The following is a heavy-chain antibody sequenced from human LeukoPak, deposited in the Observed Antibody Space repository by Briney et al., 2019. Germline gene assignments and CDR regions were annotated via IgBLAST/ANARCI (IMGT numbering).Heavy chain of an antibody. CDR3: ARIKKYYYDSSGYSTHRSYYFDY. D-gene: IGHD3-22*01. J-gene: IGHJ4*02. Sequence: PSETLSLTCTVSGGSISSYYWSWIRQPPGKGLEWIGYIYYSGSTYYNPSLKSRVTISVDTSKNQFSLKLSSVTAADTAVYYCARIKKYYYDSSGYSTHRSYYFDYWGQGTLVTVSS. CDR1: GGSISSYY. V-gene: IGHV4-59*12. CDR2: IYYSGST.